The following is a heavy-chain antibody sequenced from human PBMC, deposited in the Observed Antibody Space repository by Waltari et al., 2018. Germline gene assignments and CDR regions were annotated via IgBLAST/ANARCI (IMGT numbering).Heavy chain of an antibody. J-gene: IGHJ4*02. V-gene: IGHV3-74*01. CDR1: GFNFSDNW. Sequence: EVKLVESGGGLVQPGGSLILYCAASGFNFSDNWMHWDGQAPGKGLVWVSRMNSDATIKDYADSVKGRFTISRDNAENTLYLQMNSLRIGDTAIYYCVRGSSGWYGTDFWGQGTLVTVSS. CDR3: VRGSSGWYGTDF. D-gene: IGHD6-19*01. CDR2: MNSDATIK.